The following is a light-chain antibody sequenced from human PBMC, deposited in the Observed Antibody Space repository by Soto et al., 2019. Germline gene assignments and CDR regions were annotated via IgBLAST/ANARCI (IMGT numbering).Light chain of an antibody. J-gene: IGKJ1*01. Sequence: ESVLTQSPGTLSLSPGERATLSCMASQSLNARYLAWYQVKPGQAPRLLFYGASSRATGIPDRFIGSGSGTDFTLTITGLAPEDFAVYYCQQFHISRTFGQGTKVDI. V-gene: IGKV3-20*01. CDR2: GAS. CDR1: QSLNARY. CDR3: QQFHISRT.